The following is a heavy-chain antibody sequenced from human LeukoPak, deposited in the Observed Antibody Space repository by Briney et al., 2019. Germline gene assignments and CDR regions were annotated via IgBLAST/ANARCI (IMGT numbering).Heavy chain of an antibody. CDR1: GFTFDDYA. J-gene: IGHJ5*02. Sequence: SLRLSCAASGFTFDDYAMHWVRQAPGKGLEWVSGISWASGSIGYADSVKGRFTISRDNAKNSLYLQMNSLRAEDTAVYYCASLWLLPPNWFDPWGQGTLVTVSS. CDR3: ASLWLLPPNWFDP. V-gene: IGHV3-9*01. D-gene: IGHD3-22*01. CDR2: ISWASGSI.